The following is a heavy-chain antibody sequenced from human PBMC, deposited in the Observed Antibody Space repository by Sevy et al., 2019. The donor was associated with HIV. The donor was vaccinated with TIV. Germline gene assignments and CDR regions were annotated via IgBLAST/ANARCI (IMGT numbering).Heavy chain of an antibody. V-gene: IGHV3-30*04. CDR2: ISYDGNYK. CDR3: ARVAVEYCTNDCYHRFDH. CDR1: GFTFPIYS. Sequence: GGSLRLSCVASGFTFPIYSVLWVRQAPGKGLEWLTLISYDGNYKYYGYSVKGRFTISRDNSNNILYLQMSSLRVEDTALYFCARVAVEYCTNDCYHRFDHWGLGTLVTVSS. D-gene: IGHD2-8*01. J-gene: IGHJ4*02.